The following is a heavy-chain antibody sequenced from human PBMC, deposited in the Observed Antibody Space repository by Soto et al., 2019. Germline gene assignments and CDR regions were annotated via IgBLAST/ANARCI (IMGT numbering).Heavy chain of an antibody. V-gene: IGHV1-46*03. CDR3: ARDGSIAVAASGAFDI. CDR2: INPSGGST. J-gene: IGHJ3*02. Sequence: EASVKVSCKASGYTFTSYYMHWVRQAPGQGLEWMGIINPSGGSTSYAQKFQGRVTMTRDTSTSTVYMELSSLRSEDTAVYYCARDGSIAVAASGAFDIWGQGTMVTVSS. CDR1: GYTFTSYY. D-gene: IGHD6-19*01.